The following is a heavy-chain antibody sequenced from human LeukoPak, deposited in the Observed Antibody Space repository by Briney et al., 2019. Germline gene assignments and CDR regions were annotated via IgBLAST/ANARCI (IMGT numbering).Heavy chain of an antibody. CDR3: ARAYNWNYPYYFDY. J-gene: IGHJ4*02. D-gene: IGHD1-7*01. CDR2: TYYRSKWDT. V-gene: IGHV6-1*01. CDR1: GDSVSSNGAA. Sequence: SQTLSLTCDIFGDSVSSNGAAWNWIRQSPSRGLEWLGRTYYRSKWDTDYAVSVKSRITINPDTSKNQFSLQLNSVTPEDTAVYYCARAYNWNYPYYFDYWGQGTLVTVSS.